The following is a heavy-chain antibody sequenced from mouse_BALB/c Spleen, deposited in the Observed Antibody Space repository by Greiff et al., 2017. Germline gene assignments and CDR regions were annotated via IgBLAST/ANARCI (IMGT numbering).Heavy chain of an antibody. V-gene: IGHV5-6-4*01. Sequence: EVKLVESGGGLVKPGGSLKLSCAASGFTFSSYTMSWVRQTPEKRLEWVATISSGGSYTYYPDSVKGRFTISRDNAKNTLYLQMSSLKSEDTAMYYCTREDGSSSSWYFDVGAQGPRSPSPQ. CDR1: GFTFSSYT. CDR3: TREDGSSSSWYFDV. D-gene: IGHD1-1*01. CDR2: ISSGGSYT. J-gene: IGHJ1*01.